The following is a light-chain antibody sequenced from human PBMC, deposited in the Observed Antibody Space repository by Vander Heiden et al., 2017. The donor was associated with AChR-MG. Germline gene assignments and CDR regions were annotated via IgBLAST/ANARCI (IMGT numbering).Light chain of an antibody. CDR1: DIGTKA. V-gene: IGLV3-9*01. CDR2: TNT. CDR3: QLWDSSTAV. J-gene: IGLJ2*01. Sequence: SYEVTQPLSVSVALGQTATITCEGDDIGTKAVHWYQKQAGQGPVVVIYTNTNRPSGIPDRFSASNSGNTATLTITRAQAGDEADYYCQLWDSSTAVFGGGTKLTVL.